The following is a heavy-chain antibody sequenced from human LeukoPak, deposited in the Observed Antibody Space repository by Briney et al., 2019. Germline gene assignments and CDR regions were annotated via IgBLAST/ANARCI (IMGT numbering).Heavy chain of an antibody. J-gene: IGHJ3*02. Sequence: GRSLRLSCAASGFTFDDYAMHWVRQAPGKGLEWVSGISWNSGSIGYADSVKGRFTISRDNAKNSLYLQMNSLRAEDTALYYCAKDRSYYDSSGYYSDAFDIWGQGTMVTVSS. D-gene: IGHD3-22*01. CDR3: AKDRSYYDSSGYYSDAFDI. CDR2: ISWNSGSI. CDR1: GFTFDDYA. V-gene: IGHV3-9*01.